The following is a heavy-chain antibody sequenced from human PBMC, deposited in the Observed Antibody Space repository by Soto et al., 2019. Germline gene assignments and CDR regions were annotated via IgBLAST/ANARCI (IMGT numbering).Heavy chain of an antibody. J-gene: IGHJ5*01. Sequence: SETLSLSCTVSGVSIHNSHSFWGWIRQPPGKGLEFIGTVYYSGGAHYNSSLKSRVTISVDTANNQVSLRMRSLTAADTAVYYCGRVVEGATRHTDLDSWGQGTLVTSPQ. CDR3: GRVVEGATRHTDLDS. D-gene: IGHD2-21*01. CDR2: VYYSGGA. V-gene: IGHV4-39*01. CDR1: GVSIHNSHSF.